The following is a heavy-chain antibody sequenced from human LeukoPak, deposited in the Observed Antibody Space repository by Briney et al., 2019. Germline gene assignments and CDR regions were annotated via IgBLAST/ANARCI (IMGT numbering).Heavy chain of an antibody. V-gene: IGHV3-23*01. CDR1: GFTLSTYA. CDR3: AKGPYYYVSAGGHYFDY. CDR2: ISSSGGST. J-gene: IGHJ4*02. Sequence: PGGSLRLSCAASGFTLSTYAMSWVRQAPGEGLEWVAAISSSGGSTYYADSVKGRFTISRDNSKNTLNLQMNSLRAEDTAIYYRAKGPYYYVSAGGHYFDYWGQGTLVTVSS. D-gene: IGHD3-10*02.